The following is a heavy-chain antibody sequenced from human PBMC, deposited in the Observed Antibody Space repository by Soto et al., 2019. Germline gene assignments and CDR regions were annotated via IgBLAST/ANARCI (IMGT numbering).Heavy chain of an antibody. CDR2: ISDDGDST. Sequence: EVQLLESGGGLVQPGGSLRLSCGASGFTFSDNAMTWVRQAPGKGLEWVSSISDDGDSTYYADSVKGRFAVSRDNCKNTLFLHMNSLGAEDTAVYYCAKSLSTAVNYGLDVWGQGTSVTVSS. J-gene: IGHJ6*02. CDR1: GFTFSDNA. D-gene: IGHD2-2*01. CDR3: AKSLSTAVNYGLDV. V-gene: IGHV3-23*01.